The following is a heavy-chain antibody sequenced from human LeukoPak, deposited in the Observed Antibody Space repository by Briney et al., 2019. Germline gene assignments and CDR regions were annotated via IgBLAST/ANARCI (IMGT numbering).Heavy chain of an antibody. CDR2: ISSSGSTI. J-gene: IGHJ4*02. D-gene: IGHD4-17*01. CDR1: RFTFSSYS. V-gene: IGHV3-48*04. CDR3: ARVGDYGDY. Sequence: GGSLRLSCAASRFTFSSYSMNWVRQAPGKGLEWVSYISSSGSTIYYADSVEGRFTISRGNAKNSLYLQMNSLRAEDTAVYYCARVGDYGDYWGQGTLVTVSS.